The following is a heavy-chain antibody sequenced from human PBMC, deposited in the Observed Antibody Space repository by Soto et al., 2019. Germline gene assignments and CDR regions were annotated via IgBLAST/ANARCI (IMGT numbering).Heavy chain of an antibody. D-gene: IGHD3-10*01. CDR3: AKILGLVWFGAEYNWFDP. CDR2: ISGSGHST. J-gene: IGHJ5*02. V-gene: IGHV3-23*01. Sequence: HPGGSLRLSCAASGFTFNTYAMSWVRQAPGRGLEWVSAISGSGHSTYYADSVRGRFTISRDNSKNTLYLQMNSLGAEDTAVYYCAKILGLVWFGAEYNWFDPWGQGTLVTVSS. CDR1: GFTFNTYA.